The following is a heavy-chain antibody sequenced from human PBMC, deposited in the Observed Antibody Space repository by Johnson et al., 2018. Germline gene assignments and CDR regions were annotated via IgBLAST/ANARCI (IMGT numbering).Heavy chain of an antibody. CDR1: EDTISSTD. CDR3: ANSNWGSRSGMDV. J-gene: IGHJ6*02. CDR2: LIPIFGRP. Sequence: QVRLVESGAAVKKPGSSVKVSCKASEDTISSTDISWVRQAPGQGLAWMGGLIPIFGRPNYAQKFQGRLTITADESTDIVYMDLSGLRPDDTAVYYCANSNWGSRSGMDVWGQGTPVSVSS. V-gene: IGHV1-69*01. D-gene: IGHD7-27*01.